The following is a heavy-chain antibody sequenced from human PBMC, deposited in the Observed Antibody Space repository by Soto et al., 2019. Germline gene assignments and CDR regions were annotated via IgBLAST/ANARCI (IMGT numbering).Heavy chain of an antibody. CDR1: GYTFTSYG. D-gene: IGHD1-20*01. J-gene: IGHJ6*03. CDR3: ARKYNWNPTALDYYYYYYMDV. CDR2: ISAYNGNT. Sequence: ASVKVSCKASGYTFTSYGISWVRQAPGQGLEWMGWISAYNGNTNYAQKLQGRVTMTTDTSTSTAYMELRSLRSDDTAVYYCARKYNWNPTALDYYYYYYMDVWAKGTTVTVSS. V-gene: IGHV1-18*01.